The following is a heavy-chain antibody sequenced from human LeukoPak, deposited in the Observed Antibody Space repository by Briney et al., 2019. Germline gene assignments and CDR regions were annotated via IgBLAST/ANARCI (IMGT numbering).Heavy chain of an antibody. CDR2: FYSGGNT. CDR1: GFIVSSNY. J-gene: IGHJ6*02. V-gene: IGHV3-66*01. D-gene: IGHD4/OR15-4a*01. CDR3: ARGLFMDV. Sequence: QPGGSLRLSCVASGFIVSSNYMSWVRQAPGKGLEWVSVFYSGGNTYYADSVKGRFTISRDNSKNTLYLQMNSLRVEDTAVYYCARGLFMDVWGQGTTVTVSS.